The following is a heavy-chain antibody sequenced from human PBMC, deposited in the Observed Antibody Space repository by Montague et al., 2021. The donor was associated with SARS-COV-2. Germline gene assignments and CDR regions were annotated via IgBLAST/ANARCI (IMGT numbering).Heavy chain of an antibody. CDR2: IHHTGII. J-gene: IGHJ4*02. CDR1: GASVSSINW. D-gene: IGHD6-13*01. Sequence: SETLSLTCAVSGASVSSINWWIAEIHHTGIINFNPSLRSRGLISLDSSKNQFSLTLNSVTAADTATYYCVSHPVFQQLYSWGQGTLVSVS. CDR3: VSHPVFQQLYS. V-gene: IGHV4-4*02.